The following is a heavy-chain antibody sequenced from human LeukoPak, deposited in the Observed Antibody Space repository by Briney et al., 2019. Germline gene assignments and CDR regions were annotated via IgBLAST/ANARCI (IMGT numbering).Heavy chain of an antibody. J-gene: IGHJ6*03. CDR1: GLIFSSYG. CDR2: IRHDESKT. Sequence: GGSLRLSCAASGLIFSSYGMHWVRQAPGEGLEWVAYIRHDESKTFYADSVKGRFTISRDNSRNTLYLQMHSLRAEDTALYYCAKPVIPSAYQGTYYMDVWGKGTTVTVSS. D-gene: IGHD3-16*01. CDR3: AKPVIPSAYQGTYYMDV. V-gene: IGHV3-30*02.